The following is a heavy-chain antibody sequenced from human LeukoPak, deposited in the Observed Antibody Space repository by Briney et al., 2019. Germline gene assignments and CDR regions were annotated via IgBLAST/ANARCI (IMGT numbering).Heavy chain of an antibody. CDR2: IYYSGST. CDR3: AFNVAGDAFDI. CDR1: GGSISNYY. D-gene: IGHD6-19*01. Sequence: PSETLSLTCTVSGGSISNYYWSWIRQPPGKGLEWIGYIYYSGSTNYNPSLKSRVTISVDTSKNQLSLKLTSVTAADTAIYYCAFNVAGDAFDIWGQGTMVTVSS. V-gene: IGHV4-59*12. J-gene: IGHJ3*02.